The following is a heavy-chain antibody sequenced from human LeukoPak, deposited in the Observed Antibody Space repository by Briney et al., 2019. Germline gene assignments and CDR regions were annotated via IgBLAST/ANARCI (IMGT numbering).Heavy chain of an antibody. CDR1: GFTFSSYA. Sequence: PGGSLRLSCAASGFTFSSYAMNWVRQAPGKGLEWFSDISSSGGSTYYADSVKGRFTISRDNSKNTLYLQMNSLRAEDTAVYYCAEVWDTYDYDSSGSFDYWRKGTLVTVSS. V-gene: IGHV3-23*01. D-gene: IGHD3-22*01. CDR2: ISSSGGST. CDR3: AEVWDTYDYDSSGSFDY. J-gene: IGHJ4*02.